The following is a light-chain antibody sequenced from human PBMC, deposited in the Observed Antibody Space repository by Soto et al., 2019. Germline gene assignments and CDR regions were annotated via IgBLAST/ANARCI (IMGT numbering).Light chain of an antibody. Sequence: EIVLTQSPATLALSPGERATLSCRTSQNVRSYLDWYQQKPGQAPRLLIYDATNRATGIPARFSGSGSGTDFSLTISSLEPEDFAVYYCQQRSNWPLTFGGGTRVEIK. V-gene: IGKV3-11*01. J-gene: IGKJ4*01. CDR2: DAT. CDR3: QQRSNWPLT. CDR1: QNVRSY.